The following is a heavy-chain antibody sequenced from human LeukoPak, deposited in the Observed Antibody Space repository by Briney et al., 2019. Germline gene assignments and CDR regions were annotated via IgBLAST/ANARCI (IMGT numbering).Heavy chain of an antibody. CDR1: GYTFTGYY. V-gene: IGHV1-46*04. CDR2: IDPSGGSA. Sequence: GASVKVSCKSSGYTFTGYYMHWVRQAPGQGLEWMGIIDPSGGSAGCAQNLQGRVTMTRDTSTSTVYMELSSLRSEDTAVYYCAKETPNAYYLDYWGQGTLVTVSS. CDR3: AKETPNAYYLDY. J-gene: IGHJ4*02.